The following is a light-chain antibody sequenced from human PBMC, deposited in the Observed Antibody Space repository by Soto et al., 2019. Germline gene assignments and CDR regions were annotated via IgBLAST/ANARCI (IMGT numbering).Light chain of an antibody. Sequence: QPVLTQPPSVSGAPGQTVTISCTGSSSNIGTGYDVQWYQQLPGTAPKLLIYYNTHRPSGVPDRFSASKSGSSASLAITGLQAEDEADYYCQSYDNNLGSGTFGGGTKLTVL. V-gene: IGLV1-40*01. CDR2: YNT. CDR3: QSYDNNLGSGT. J-gene: IGLJ2*01. CDR1: SSNIGTGYD.